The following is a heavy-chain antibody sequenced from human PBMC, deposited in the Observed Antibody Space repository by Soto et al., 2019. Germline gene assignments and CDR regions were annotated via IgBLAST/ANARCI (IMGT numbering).Heavy chain of an antibody. CDR2: INPNNGGT. J-gene: IGHJ6*02. D-gene: IGHD6-13*01. CDR1: GYTFTGYY. CDR3: ARDGIAAAGSGEYAMDV. Sequence: GASVKVSCKTSGYTFTGYYIHWVRQAPGQGLEWMGWINPNNGGTKYAQKFQGRVTLTIDTSINTAHMDLSRLRSDDTAVYFCARDGIAAAGSGEYAMDVWGQGTTVTVYS. V-gene: IGHV1-2*02.